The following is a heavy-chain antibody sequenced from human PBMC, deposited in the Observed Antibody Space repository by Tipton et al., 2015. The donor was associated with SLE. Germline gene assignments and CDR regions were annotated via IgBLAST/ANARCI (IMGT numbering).Heavy chain of an antibody. CDR3: ARGGAAARPRWFDP. CDR1: GGSFSGYY. Sequence: TLSLTCAVYGGSFSGYYWSWIRQSPGKGLEWIGEINHSGSTNYNPSLKSRVTISVDTSKNQFSLKLSSVTAADTAVYYCARGGAAARPRWFDPWGQGTLVTVSS. V-gene: IGHV4-34*01. J-gene: IGHJ5*02. CDR2: INHSGST. D-gene: IGHD6-6*01.